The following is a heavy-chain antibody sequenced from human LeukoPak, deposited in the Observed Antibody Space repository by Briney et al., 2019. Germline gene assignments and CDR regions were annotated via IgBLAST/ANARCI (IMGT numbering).Heavy chain of an antibody. V-gene: IGHV4-31*03. D-gene: IGHD5-18*01. CDR2: IYYSGST. Sequence: PSETLSLTCTVSGGSISSGGYYWSWIRQHPGKGLEWIGYIYYSGSTYYNPSLKSRVTISVDTSKNQFSLKLSSVTAADTAVYYCARDSPSAKTVWGQGTLVTVSS. CDR1: GGSISSGGYY. J-gene: IGHJ4*02. CDR3: ARDSPSAKTV.